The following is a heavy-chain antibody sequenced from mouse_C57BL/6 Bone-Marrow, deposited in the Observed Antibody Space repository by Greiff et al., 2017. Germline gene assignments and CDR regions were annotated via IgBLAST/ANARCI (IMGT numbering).Heavy chain of an antibody. V-gene: IGHV1-59*01. CDR3: ARRDYYKSFDY. CDR2: IDPSDSYT. D-gene: IGHD2-12*01. J-gene: IGHJ2*01. Sequence: QVHVRQPGAELVRPGTSVKLSCKASGYTFTSYWMHWVKQRPGQGLEWIGVIDPSDSYTNYNQKFKGKATLTVDTSSSTAYMQLSSLTSEDSAVYYCARRDYYKSFDYWGQGTTITVSS. CDR1: GYTFTSYW.